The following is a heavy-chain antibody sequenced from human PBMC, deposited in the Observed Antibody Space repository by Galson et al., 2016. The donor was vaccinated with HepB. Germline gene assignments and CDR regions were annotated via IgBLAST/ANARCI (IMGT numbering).Heavy chain of an antibody. J-gene: IGHJ4*02. Sequence: SLRLSCAGSGFTFSSYPMHWVRQAPGKGLEWVAIILFDGSHRYYGDSVSGRFTISRDNSKKTLYLQMNSLRADDTAVYYCAKGEAASSWYAPFDYWGQGTLVTVSA. CDR1: GFTFSSYP. CDR2: ILFDGSHR. CDR3: AKGEAASSWYAPFDY. V-gene: IGHV3-30*18. D-gene: IGHD6-13*01.